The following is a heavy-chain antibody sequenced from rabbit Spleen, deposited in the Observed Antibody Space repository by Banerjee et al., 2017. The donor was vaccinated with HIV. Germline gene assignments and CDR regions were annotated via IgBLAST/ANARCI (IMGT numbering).Heavy chain of an antibody. V-gene: IGHV1S45*01. Sequence: QEQLVESGGGLVQPEGSLTLTCKDSGLDFSSNAMCWVRQAPGKGPEWIACIYTGSSGGTYYATWAKGRFTISKTSSTTVTLQMTSLTAADTATYFCARDLVAVIGWNFNLWGPGTLVTV. D-gene: IGHD1-1*01. CDR3: ARDLVAVIGWNFNL. CDR2: IYTGSSGGT. CDR1: GLDFSSNA. J-gene: IGHJ4*01.